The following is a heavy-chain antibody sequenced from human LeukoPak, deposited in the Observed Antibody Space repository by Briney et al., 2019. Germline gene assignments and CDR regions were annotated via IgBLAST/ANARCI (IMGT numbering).Heavy chain of an antibody. Sequence: GGSLRLSCAASGFTFSSYGMHWVRQAPGKGLEWVAVIWYDGSNKYYADSVKGRFTISRDNSKNTLYLQMNSLRAEDTAVYYCAKDPGELYYFDYWGQGTLVTVSS. CDR3: AKDPGELYYFDY. CDR2: IWYDGSNK. J-gene: IGHJ4*02. CDR1: GFTFSSYG. D-gene: IGHD1-26*01. V-gene: IGHV3-30*02.